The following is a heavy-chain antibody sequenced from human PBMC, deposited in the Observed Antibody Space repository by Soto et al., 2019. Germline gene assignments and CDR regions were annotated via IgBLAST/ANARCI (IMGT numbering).Heavy chain of an antibody. CDR1: GYTFTSYG. Sequence: ASVKVSCKASGYTFTSYGISWVRQAPGQGLEWMGWISAYNGNTNYAQKLQGRVTMTTDTSTSTAYMELRSLRSDDTAVYYCARAAGATITMNWFDPWGQGTLVTVSS. CDR3: ARAAGATITMNWFDP. CDR2: ISAYNGNT. V-gene: IGHV1-18*01. D-gene: IGHD5-12*01. J-gene: IGHJ5*02.